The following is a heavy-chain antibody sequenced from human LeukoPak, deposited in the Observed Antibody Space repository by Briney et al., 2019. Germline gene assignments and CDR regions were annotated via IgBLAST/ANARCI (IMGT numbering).Heavy chain of an antibody. V-gene: IGHV3-9*01. CDR2: ITWNSGII. Sequence: GGSLGLSCAASGFTFDDYAMHWVRQAPGKGLEWVAHITWNSGIIGYVDSVKGRFTISRDNAKNSLYLQMNSLRAEDTAVYYCARGGTYYDFWSGPPYYYYYYYGMDVWGQGTTVTVSS. J-gene: IGHJ6*02. CDR1: GFTFDDYA. D-gene: IGHD3-3*01. CDR3: ARGGTYYDFWSGPPYYYYYYYGMDV.